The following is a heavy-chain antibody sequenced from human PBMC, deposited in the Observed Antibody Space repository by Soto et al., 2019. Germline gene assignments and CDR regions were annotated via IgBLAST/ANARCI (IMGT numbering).Heavy chain of an antibody. D-gene: IGHD6-13*01. CDR2: MNPNSGNT. Sequence: SLRADCEGAGYTVSSYDMNGAGQSTGQGLEWMGWMNPNSGNTGYAQKFQGRVTMTRNTSISTAYMELSSLRSEDTAVCYCARFSSRRYYNSVMAVWGKGTTVIVSS. CDR1: GYTVSSYD. V-gene: IGHV1-8*01. J-gene: IGHJ6*04. CDR3: ARFSSRRYYNSVMAV.